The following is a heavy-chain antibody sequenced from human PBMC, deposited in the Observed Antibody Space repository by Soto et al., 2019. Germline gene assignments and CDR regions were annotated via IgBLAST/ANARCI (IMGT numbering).Heavy chain of an antibody. CDR2: ISWDGGST. Sequence: GGSLRLSCAASGFTFDDYTMHWVRQAPGKGLEWVSLISWDGGSTYYADSVKGRFTISRDNSKNSLYLQMNSLRTEDTALYYCAKDISPRGYADYYYYGMDVWGQGTTVTVSS. D-gene: IGHD1-1*01. J-gene: IGHJ6*02. CDR3: AKDISPRGYADYYYYGMDV. CDR1: GFTFDDYT. V-gene: IGHV3-43*01.